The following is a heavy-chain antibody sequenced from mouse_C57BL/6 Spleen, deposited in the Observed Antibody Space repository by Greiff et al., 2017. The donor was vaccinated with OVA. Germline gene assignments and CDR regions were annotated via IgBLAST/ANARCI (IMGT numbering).Heavy chain of an antibody. Sequence: LEESGPELVKPGASVKISCKASGYAFSSSWMNWVKQRPGKGLEWIGRIYPGDGDTNYNGKFKGKATLTADKSSSTAYMQLSSLTSEDSAVYFFARRGVTTAGGFAYWGQGTLVTVSA. J-gene: IGHJ3*01. CDR1: GYAFSSSW. D-gene: IGHD2-2*01. V-gene: IGHV1-82*01. CDR2: IYPGDGDT. CDR3: ARRGVTTAGGFAY.